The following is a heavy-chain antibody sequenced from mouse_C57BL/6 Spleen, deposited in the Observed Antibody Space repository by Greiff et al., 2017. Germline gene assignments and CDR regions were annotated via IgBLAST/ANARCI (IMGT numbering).Heavy chain of an antibody. V-gene: IGHV5-4*01. D-gene: IGHD1-2*01. Sequence: EVQVVESGGGLVKPGGSLKLSCAASGFTFSSYAMSWVRQTPEKRLEWVATISDGGSYTYYPDNVKGRFTISRDNAKNNLYLQMSHLKSEDTAMYYCARGGWSYWYFDAWGTGTTVTVSS. CDR1: GFTFSSYA. CDR2: ISDGGSYT. J-gene: IGHJ1*03. CDR3: ARGGWSYWYFDA.